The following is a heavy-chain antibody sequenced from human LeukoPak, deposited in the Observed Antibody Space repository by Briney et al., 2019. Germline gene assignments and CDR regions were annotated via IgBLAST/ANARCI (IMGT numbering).Heavy chain of an antibody. CDR2: INPNSDGT. CDR3: ARAIVATFATDY. Sequence: ASVKVSCEASGYTFTGNYLHWVRQAPGQGLEWMGWINPNSDGTHYAQKLQGRVTMSRDTSISTAYMELSRLRSDDTAVYYCARAIVATFATDYWGQGTLVTVSS. V-gene: IGHV1-2*02. CDR1: GYTFTGNY. J-gene: IGHJ4*02. D-gene: IGHD5-12*01.